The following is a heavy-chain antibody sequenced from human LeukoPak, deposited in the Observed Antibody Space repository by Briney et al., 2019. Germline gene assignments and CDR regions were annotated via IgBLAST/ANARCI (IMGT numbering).Heavy chain of an antibody. D-gene: IGHD3-9*01. Sequence: SETLSLTCTVSGGSIRSYYWSWIRQPPGKGLEWVGYIYDSGSTSYNPSLKSRVTISVDTSKNQFSLKVTSVTAADTAVYYCARSKDILTGYCFDYWGQGTLVTVSS. CDR1: GGSIRSYY. J-gene: IGHJ4*02. V-gene: IGHV4-59*01. CDR2: IYDSGST. CDR3: ARSKDILTGYCFDY.